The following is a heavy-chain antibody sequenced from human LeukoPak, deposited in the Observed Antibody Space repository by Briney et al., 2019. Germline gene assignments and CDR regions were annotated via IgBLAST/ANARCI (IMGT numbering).Heavy chain of an antibody. CDR3: ARRVYSSSYYFDY. CDR1: GYSFTSYW. CDR2: IYPGDSDT. J-gene: IGHJ4*02. D-gene: IGHD6-13*01. V-gene: IGHV5-51*01. Sequence: GESLKISCKGSGYSFTSYWIGWVRQMPGKGLEWMGIIYPGDSDTRYSSSFQGQVTISADKSISTAYLQWSSLKASDTAMYYCARRVYSSSYYFDYWGQGTLVTVSS.